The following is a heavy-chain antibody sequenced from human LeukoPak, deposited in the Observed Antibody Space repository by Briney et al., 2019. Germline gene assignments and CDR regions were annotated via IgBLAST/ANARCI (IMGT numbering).Heavy chain of an antibody. CDR3: ARNLMGATVVDY. CDR1: GYTFTGYY. D-gene: IGHD1-26*01. J-gene: IGHJ4*02. Sequence: GASVKVSCKASGYTFTGYYMHWVRQAPGQGLEWMGRIIPILGIANYAQKFQGRVTITADKSTSTAYMELSSLRSEDTAVYYCARNLMGATVVDYWGQGTLVTVSS. V-gene: IGHV1-69*02. CDR2: IIPILGIA.